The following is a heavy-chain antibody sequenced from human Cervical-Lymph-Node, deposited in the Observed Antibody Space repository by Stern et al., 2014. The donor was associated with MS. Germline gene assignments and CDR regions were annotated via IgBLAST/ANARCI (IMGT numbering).Heavy chain of an antibody. Sequence: VQLVESGGAVVQPGRSLRLSCAASGFTFSSYGMHLVRPAPGKGLEWGTVSSYDGNHKFYAASVKGRFTISRDNSKNTLHLQMNSVTPDDTAIYYCARDYEDTSMLFDHWGQGTLVTVSS. V-gene: IGHV3-30*03. J-gene: IGHJ4*02. CDR1: GFTFSSYG. CDR3: ARDYEDTSMLFDH. D-gene: IGHD2-8*01. CDR2: SSYDGNHK.